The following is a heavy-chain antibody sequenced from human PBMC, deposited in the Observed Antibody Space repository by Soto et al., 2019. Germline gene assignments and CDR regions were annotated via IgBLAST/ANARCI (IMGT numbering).Heavy chain of an antibody. Sequence: EVQLVESGGGLVQPGGARTLSCAASGFTFRCHWMHWVRQAPGKGVVGVSRINPEGRSTNYADSVKGRFTISRDNAKNTLYLQMNRLRPEDTAVYYCARVGQGAWYFDLWGRGTLVTVSS. V-gene: IGHV3-74*01. CDR1: GFTFRCHW. CDR3: ARVGQGAWYFDL. CDR2: INPEGRST. D-gene: IGHD1-26*01. J-gene: IGHJ2*01.